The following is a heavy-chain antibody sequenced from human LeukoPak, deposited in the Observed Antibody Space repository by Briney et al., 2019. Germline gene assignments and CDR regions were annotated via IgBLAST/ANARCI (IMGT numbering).Heavy chain of an antibody. CDR1: GGSISSYY. V-gene: IGHV4-4*07. J-gene: IGHJ6*03. CDR2: IYTSGST. D-gene: IGHD2-15*01. Sequence: SETLSLTCTVSGGSISSYYWSWIRQPAGKGLEWIGRIYTSGSTNYNPSLKSRVTMSVDTSKNQFSLKLSSVTAADTAVYYCAREGGARYCSGGSCYSHYYYYMDVWAKGPRSLSP. CDR3: AREGGARYCSGGSCYSHYYYYMDV.